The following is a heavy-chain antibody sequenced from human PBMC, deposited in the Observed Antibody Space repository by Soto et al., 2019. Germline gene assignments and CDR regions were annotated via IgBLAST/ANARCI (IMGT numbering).Heavy chain of an antibody. CDR2: IYHSGST. V-gene: IGHV4-30-2*01. CDR3: AAGGGLPRYC. CDR1: GGSISSGGYS. Sequence: QLQLQESGSGLVKPSQTLSLTCAVSGGSISSGGYSWSWIRQPPGKGLEWIGYIYHSGSTYYNPSLNGRVTISVDRSKNQFSLELSSVTAADTAVYYCAAGGGLPRYCWGQGTLVTVSS. D-gene: IGHD5-12*01. J-gene: IGHJ4*02.